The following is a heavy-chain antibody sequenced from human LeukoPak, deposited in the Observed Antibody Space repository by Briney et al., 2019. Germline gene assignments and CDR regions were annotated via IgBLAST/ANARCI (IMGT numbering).Heavy chain of an antibody. J-gene: IGHJ4*02. D-gene: IGHD2-8*02. CDR1: GFTFSSYS. CDR2: ISSSSSYI. CDR3: ATYRQVLLPFES. V-gene: IGHV3-21*04. Sequence: GGSLRLSCAASGFTFSSYSMNWVRQAPGKGLNWVSSISSSSSYIYYADSVKGRFTVSRDNAKNSLYLQMNSLRAEDTAIYYCATYRQVLLPFESWGQGTLVTVSS.